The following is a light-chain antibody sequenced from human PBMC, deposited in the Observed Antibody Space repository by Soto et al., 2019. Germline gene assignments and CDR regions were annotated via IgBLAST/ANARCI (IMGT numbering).Light chain of an antibody. J-gene: IGLJ3*02. CDR2: EVT. Sequence: QSALTQPPSASGSPGQSVTISCTGTSSDVGGYNYVSWYQHHPGKAPKLVIYEVTKRPSGVPDRFSGSKSGNTASLSVSGIQAEDEADYYCSSYAGRYSWVFGGGTKVTVL. V-gene: IGLV2-8*01. CDR3: SSYAGRYSWV. CDR1: SSDVGGYNY.